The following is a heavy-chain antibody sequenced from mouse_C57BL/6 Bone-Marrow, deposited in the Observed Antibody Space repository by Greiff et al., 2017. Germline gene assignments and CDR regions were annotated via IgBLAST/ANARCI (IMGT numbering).Heavy chain of an antibody. J-gene: IGHJ2*01. CDR1: GFNIKDDY. Sequence: VQLQQSGAELVRPGASVKLSCTASGFNIKDDYIHWVKQRPEQGLEWIGGIDPEIGDTEYASKFQGKATITLDTSSNTAYLQLSSLTSEDSAVYYCSSFDVNYFDFWGQGTPLTVAS. CDR2: IDPEIGDT. CDR3: SSFDVNYFDF. D-gene: IGHD2-3*01. V-gene: IGHV14-4*01.